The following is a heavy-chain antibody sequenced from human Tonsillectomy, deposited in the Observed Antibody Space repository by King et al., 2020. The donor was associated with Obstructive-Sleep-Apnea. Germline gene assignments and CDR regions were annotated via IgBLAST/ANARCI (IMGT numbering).Heavy chain of an antibody. J-gene: IGHJ6*02. CDR3: ARYYYDISRDYYYGMDV. Sequence: VQLQESGPGLVKPSQTLSLTCTVSGGSISSGGYYWSWIRQHPGKGLEWIGYIYYSGSTSYNPSLKSRVTISVDTSKNQFSLKLSSVTAADPAVYYCARYYYDISRDYYYGMDVWGQGTTVTVSS. D-gene: IGHD3-22*01. CDR1: GGSISSGGYY. CDR2: IYYSGST. V-gene: IGHV4-31*03.